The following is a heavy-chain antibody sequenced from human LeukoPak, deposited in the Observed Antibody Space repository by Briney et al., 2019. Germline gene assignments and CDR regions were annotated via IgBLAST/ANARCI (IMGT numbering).Heavy chain of an antibody. J-gene: IGHJ4*02. CDR3: ARTTVTDAFDY. V-gene: IGHV4-59*08. CDR2: IYYSGST. D-gene: IGHD4-11*01. CDR1: GGSISSYY. Sequence: SETLSLTCTVSGGSISSYYWSWIRQPPGKGLEWIGYIYYSGSTNYNPSLKSRVTISVDTSKNQFSLKLSSVTAADTAVYYCARTTVTDAFDYWGQGTLVTVSS.